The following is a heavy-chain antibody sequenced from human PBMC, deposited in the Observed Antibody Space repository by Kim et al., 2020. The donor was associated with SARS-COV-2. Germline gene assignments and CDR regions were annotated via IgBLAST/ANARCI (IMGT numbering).Heavy chain of an antibody. CDR1: RFTFSSYE. CDR2: ISSSGSTI. Sequence: GGSLRLSCAASRFTFSSYEMNWVRQAPGKGLEWVSYISSSGSTIYYADSVKGRFTISRDNAKNSLYLQMNSLRAEDTAVYYCARGGGGRSYYYYYGMDVWGQGTTVTVSS. CDR3: ARGGGGRSYYYYYGMDV. D-gene: IGHD2-15*01. V-gene: IGHV3-48*03. J-gene: IGHJ6*02.